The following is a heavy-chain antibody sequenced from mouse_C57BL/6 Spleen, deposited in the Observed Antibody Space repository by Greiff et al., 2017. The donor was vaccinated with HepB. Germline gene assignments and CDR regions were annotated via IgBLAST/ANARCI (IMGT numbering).Heavy chain of an antibody. CDR1: GYTFTDYE. CDR3: TKLWLRRGAWFAD. Sequence: QVQLQQSGAELVRPGASVTLSCKASGYTFTDYEMHWVKQTPVHGLEWIGAIDPETGGTAYNQKFKGKAILTADKSSSTAYMELRSLTSEDSAVYYCTKLWLRRGAWFADWGQGTLVTVSA. D-gene: IGHD2-2*01. V-gene: IGHV1-15*01. J-gene: IGHJ3*01. CDR2: IDPETGGT.